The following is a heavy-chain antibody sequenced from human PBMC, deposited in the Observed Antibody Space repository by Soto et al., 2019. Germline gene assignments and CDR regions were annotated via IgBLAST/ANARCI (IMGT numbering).Heavy chain of an antibody. J-gene: IGHJ4*02. CDR3: ARDYSSSWEFDY. D-gene: IGHD6-13*01. V-gene: IGHV3-21*01. CDR1: GFTFGTYN. CDR2: ISTSSSYI. Sequence: GGSLRLSCAASGFTFGTYNMNWVRQTPGKGLEWVSFISTSSSYIYYADSVKGRFTISRDNAKNSLYLQMNSLRAEDTAVYYCARDYSSSWEFDYWGQGTLVTVSS.